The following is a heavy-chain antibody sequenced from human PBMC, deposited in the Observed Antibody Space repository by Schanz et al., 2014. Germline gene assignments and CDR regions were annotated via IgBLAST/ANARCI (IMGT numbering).Heavy chain of an antibody. D-gene: IGHD3-3*01. CDR3: ARDLLVSHYDFWSGNDY. V-gene: IGHV3-30-3*01. Sequence: VQLVESGGGLIQPGRSLRLSCVASGFTFNSYAFHWVRQAPGKGLEWVALISYDGNTKYYADSVKGRFTISRDNSKNTLYLQMNSLRADDTAVYYCARDLLVSHYDFWSGNDYWGQGTLVTVSS. J-gene: IGHJ4*02. CDR1: GFTFNSYA. CDR2: ISYDGNTK.